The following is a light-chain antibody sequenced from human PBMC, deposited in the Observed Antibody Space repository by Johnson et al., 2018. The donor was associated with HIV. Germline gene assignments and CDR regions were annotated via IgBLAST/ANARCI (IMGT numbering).Light chain of an antibody. J-gene: IGLJ1*01. V-gene: IGLV1-51*01. CDR3: GTWDSSLTSYV. CDR2: DNN. CDR1: SSNVGSSF. Sequence: QSALTQPPSVSAAPGQTVTISCSGSSSNVGSSFVSCYRQVPGTAPKLLIYDNNKRPSGIPGRFSGSKSGPSATLGITGLQTGDEADYYCGTWDSSLTSYVFGAGTKVTVL.